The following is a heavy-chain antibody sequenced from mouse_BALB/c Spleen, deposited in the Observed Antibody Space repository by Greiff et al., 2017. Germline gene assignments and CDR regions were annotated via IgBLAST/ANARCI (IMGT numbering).Heavy chain of an antibody. Sequence: VQLQQSGAELVKPGASVKLSCTASGFNIKDTYMHWVKQRPEQGLEWIGRIDPANGNTKYDPKFQGKATITADTSSNTAYLQLSSLTSEDTAVYYCAHDGYYGGYYAMDYWGQGTSVTVSS. D-gene: IGHD2-3*01. CDR2: IDPANGNT. J-gene: IGHJ4*01. CDR3: AHDGYYGGYYAMDY. V-gene: IGHV14-3*02. CDR1: GFNIKDTY.